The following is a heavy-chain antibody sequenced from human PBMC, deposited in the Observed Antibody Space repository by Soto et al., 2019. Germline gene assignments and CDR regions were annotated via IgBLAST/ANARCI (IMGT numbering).Heavy chain of an antibody. V-gene: IGHV1-2*02. J-gene: IGHJ6*02. CDR3: ATPNSTVVTAYYYGMDV. CDR2: INPNSGGT. D-gene: IGHD4-17*01. Sequence: GASVKVSCKASGYTFTGYYMHWVLQAPGQGLEWMGWINPNSGGTNYAQKFQGRVTMTRDTSISTAYMELSRLRSDDTAVYYCATPNSTVVTAYYYGMDVWGQGTTVTVSS. CDR1: GYTFTGYY.